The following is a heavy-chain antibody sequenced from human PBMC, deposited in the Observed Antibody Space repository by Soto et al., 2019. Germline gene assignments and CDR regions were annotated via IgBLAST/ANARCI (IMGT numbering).Heavy chain of an antibody. D-gene: IGHD3-10*01. Sequence: SETLSLTCTVSGGSISSGGYYWSWIRQHPGKGLEWIGYIYYSGSTYYNPSLKSRVTISVDTSKRYSASLKSRLTITKDTSKNQVVLTVSDLDPTDTATYYCAHRVLRTVFGLVTTTAIYFDFWGQGTPVTVSS. J-gene: IGHJ4*02. CDR3: QVVLTVSDLDPTDTATYYCAHRVLRTVFGLVTTTAIYFDF. CDR2: IYYSGST. V-gene: IGHV4-31*03. CDR1: GGSISSGGYY.